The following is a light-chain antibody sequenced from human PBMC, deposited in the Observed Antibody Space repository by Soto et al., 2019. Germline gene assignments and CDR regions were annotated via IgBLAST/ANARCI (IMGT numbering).Light chain of an antibody. V-gene: IGKV1-12*01. Sequence: DLPMTQSPSSVSASVGDRVTITCRASQGIRSWLAWYQQKPGKAPNLLIYAASSLQSGVPSRFSGSGSGTDFTLTIISLQPEDSATYYCQQANRFPLTFGGGTRVEIK. CDR2: AAS. CDR1: QGIRSW. J-gene: IGKJ4*01. CDR3: QQANRFPLT.